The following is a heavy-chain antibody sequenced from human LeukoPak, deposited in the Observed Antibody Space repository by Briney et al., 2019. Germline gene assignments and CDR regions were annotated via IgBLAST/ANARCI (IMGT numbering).Heavy chain of an antibody. J-gene: IGHJ3*02. V-gene: IGHV3-30-3*01. Sequence: GGSLRLSCAASGITLSSYDMHWVRQAPGKALEWVAVISYDGSNKDYADSVKGRFTISRDNSKNTLDLQMYSLRAEDTAVYYCAKDRGVWAFDIWGQGTMVTVSS. CDR1: GITLSSYD. CDR3: AKDRGVWAFDI. D-gene: IGHD3-10*01. CDR2: ISYDGSNK.